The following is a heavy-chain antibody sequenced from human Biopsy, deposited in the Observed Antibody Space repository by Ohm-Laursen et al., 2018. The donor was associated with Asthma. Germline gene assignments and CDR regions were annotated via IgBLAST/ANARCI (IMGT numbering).Heavy chain of an antibody. CDR1: GYNFISFA. D-gene: IGHD3-9*01. V-gene: IGHV1-3*04. Sequence: GASVKASCKASGYNFISFAIHWVRQAPGQRLEWMGWVNTGNGDTKYSQKFQGRVTITRDTSASTAYMELRSLRSEDTATYHCARTYYDFLTGQVKDVFGVWGQGTMVTVSS. J-gene: IGHJ3*01. CDR2: VNTGNGDT. CDR3: ARTYYDFLTGQVKDVFGV.